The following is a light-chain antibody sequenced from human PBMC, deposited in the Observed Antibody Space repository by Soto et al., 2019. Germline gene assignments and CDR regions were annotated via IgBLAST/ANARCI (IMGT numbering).Light chain of an antibody. CDR1: SSDVGGYNY. V-gene: IGLV2-11*01. Sequence: QSALTQPRSVSGSPGQSVTISCTGTSSDVGGYNYVSWYQQHPGKAPKLMIYDVSKRPSGVPDRFSGSKSGNTASLTISGLQAEDEADYYCCSYAGSYTENVVFGGGTKLTVL. CDR2: DVS. CDR3: CSYAGSYTENVV. J-gene: IGLJ2*01.